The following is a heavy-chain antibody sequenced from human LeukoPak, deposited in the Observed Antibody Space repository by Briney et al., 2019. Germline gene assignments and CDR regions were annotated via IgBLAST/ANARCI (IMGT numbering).Heavy chain of an antibody. CDR2: INPSGGST. V-gene: IGHV1-46*01. Sequence: GASVKVSCKASGYTFTSYYMHWVRQAPGQGLEWMGIINPSGGSTSYAQKFQGRVTMTRDMSTSTVYMELSSLRSEDTAVYYCARDPLGSDRSGSYSYYFDYWGQGTLVTVSS. D-gene: IGHD1-26*01. CDR1: GYTFTSYY. CDR3: ARDPLGSDRSGSYSYYFDY. J-gene: IGHJ4*02.